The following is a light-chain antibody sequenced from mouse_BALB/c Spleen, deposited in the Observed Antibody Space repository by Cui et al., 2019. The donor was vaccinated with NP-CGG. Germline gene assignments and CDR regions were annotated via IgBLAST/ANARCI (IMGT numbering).Light chain of an antibody. CDR2: GTS. CDR3: QQWSSSPPT. Sequence: EIVLTQSPALMAASLGEKVTITCSVSSSISSSYLHWYQQKSGISPKPWIYGTSNLASGVPARFSGSGSGTSYSLTIRSMEAEDATTYYCQQWSSSPPTFGAGTKLELK. J-gene: IGKJ5*01. CDR1: SSISSSY. V-gene: IGKV4-53*01.